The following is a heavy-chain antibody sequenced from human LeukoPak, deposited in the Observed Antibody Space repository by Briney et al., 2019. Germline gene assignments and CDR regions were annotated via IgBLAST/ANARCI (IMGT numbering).Heavy chain of an antibody. CDR2: INLNSGGT. CDR3: ARDLGWIQLGFDY. J-gene: IGHJ4*02. V-gene: IGHV1-2*02. D-gene: IGHD5-18*01. Sequence: ASVKVCCKASGYSFTGYYMRWVRQAPGQGLGWMGWINLNSGGTNDAQKFQGRVTVSRNMSISTAYMELSRLRSDDTAVYYCARDLGWIQLGFDYWGQGTLVTVSS. CDR1: GYSFTGYY.